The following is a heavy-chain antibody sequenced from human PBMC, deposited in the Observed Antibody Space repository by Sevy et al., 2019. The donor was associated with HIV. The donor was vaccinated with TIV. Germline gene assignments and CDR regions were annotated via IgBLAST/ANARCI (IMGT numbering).Heavy chain of an antibody. CDR2: IKSTTDTATR. CDR3: AAGTGSSDSDY. D-gene: IGHD1-26*01. V-gene: IGHV3-15*01. CDR1: GFTFSEAW. J-gene: IGHJ4*02. Sequence: GGSLRLSCPASGFTFSEAWMSWVRQAPGKGLEWVGRIKSTTDTATRDFAAPVRGRFSISRDDSANTVYLVMNNLKPDDTGVYYCAAGTGSSDSDYWGQGTLVTVSS.